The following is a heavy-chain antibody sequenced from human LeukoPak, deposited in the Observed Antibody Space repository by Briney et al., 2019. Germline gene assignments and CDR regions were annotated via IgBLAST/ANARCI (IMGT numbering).Heavy chain of an antibody. J-gene: IGHJ3*02. CDR3: ARGSRLGVVERDAFDI. CDR1: GVSFSGYY. D-gene: IGHD3-3*01. CDR2: INHSGST. Sequence: SETLSLTCAVSGVSFSGYYLTWIRQPPGKGLEWVGEINHSGSTNYNPSLKRRVTISVDTSKIQFSLKVSSVTAADTAVYYCARGSRLGVVERDAFDIWGQGTLVTVSS. V-gene: IGHV4-34*01.